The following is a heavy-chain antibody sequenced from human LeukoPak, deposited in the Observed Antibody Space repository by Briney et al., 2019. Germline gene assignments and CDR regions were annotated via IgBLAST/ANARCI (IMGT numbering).Heavy chain of an antibody. CDR3: AKRGVVIRVILVGFHKEAYYFDS. J-gene: IGHJ4*02. CDR1: GFTFSSYA. D-gene: IGHD3-22*01. Sequence: PGGSLRLSCAASGFTFSSYAMHWVRRAPGKGLEWVAGISDTGGRTNYADSVKGRFTISRDNPKNTLYLQMNSLRAEDTAVYFCAKRGVVIRVILVGFHKEAYYFDSWGQGALVTVSS. V-gene: IGHV3-23*01. CDR2: ISDTGGRT.